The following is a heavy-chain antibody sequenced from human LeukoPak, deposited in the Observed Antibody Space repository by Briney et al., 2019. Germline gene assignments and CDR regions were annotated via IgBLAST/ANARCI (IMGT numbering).Heavy chain of an antibody. CDR3: AKGAYRGDY. CDR1: GFTFSSYS. CDR2: IWYDGSNK. J-gene: IGHJ4*02. Sequence: GGSLRLSCAASGFTFSSYSMNWVRQAPDKGLERVALIWYDGSNKYYADSVKGRLTISRDNSKNTLYLQMNSLRPEDSAVYYCAKGAYRGDYWGQGALVTVSS. V-gene: IGHV3-33*06. D-gene: IGHD1-14*01.